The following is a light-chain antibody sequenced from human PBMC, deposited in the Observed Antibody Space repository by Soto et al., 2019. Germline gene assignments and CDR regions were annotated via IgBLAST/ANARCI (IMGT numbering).Light chain of an antibody. J-gene: IGLJ2*01. Sequence: QSVLTQSPSASASLGASVKLTCTLSSGHSNYAIAWHQQQSEKGPRYLMKLNSDGSHSKGDGIPDRFSGSSSGAERYLTISRLQSEDEADSYCQTWGSGIVVFGGGTKLTVL. CDR3: QTWGSGIVV. V-gene: IGLV4-69*01. CDR1: SGHSNYA. CDR2: LNSDGSH.